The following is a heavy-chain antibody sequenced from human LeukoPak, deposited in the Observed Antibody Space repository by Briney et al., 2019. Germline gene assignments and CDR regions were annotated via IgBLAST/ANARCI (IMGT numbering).Heavy chain of an antibody. Sequence: ASVKVSCKASGYTFTSYYMHWVRQAPGQGPEWMGIINPSGGSTSYAQKFQGRVTMTRDTSTSTVYMELSSLRSEDTAVYYCARPSYYDSSGYYHRGDYWGQGTLVTVSS. CDR3: ARPSYYDSSGYYHRGDY. J-gene: IGHJ4*02. D-gene: IGHD3-22*01. V-gene: IGHV1-46*01. CDR1: GYTFTSYY. CDR2: INPSGGST.